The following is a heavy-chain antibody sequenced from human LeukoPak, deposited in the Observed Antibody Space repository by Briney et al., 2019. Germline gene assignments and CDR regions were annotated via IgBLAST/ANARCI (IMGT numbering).Heavy chain of an antibody. CDR3: ARDGSGRYAFAYAGFDY. CDR2: ISGYNGKT. V-gene: IGHV1-18*01. Sequence: ASVKVSCKASGYTFDGYGISWVRQAPGQGLEWMGWISGYNGKTKYSQEFQGRVSMTTDTSTNTAYMELRSLISDDTAVYYCARDGSGRYAFAYAGFDYWGQGTLVAVSS. D-gene: IGHD1-26*01. CDR1: GYTFDGYG. J-gene: IGHJ4*02.